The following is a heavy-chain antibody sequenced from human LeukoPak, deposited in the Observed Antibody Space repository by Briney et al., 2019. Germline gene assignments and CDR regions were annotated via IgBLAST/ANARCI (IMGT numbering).Heavy chain of an antibody. CDR3: ARDGSITMVRGATRHGMDV. CDR1: GGSISSGGYY. CDR2: IYYSGST. V-gene: IGHV4-31*03. Sequence: SQTLSLTCTVSGGSISSGGYYWSWIRRHPGKGLEWIGYIYYSGSTYYNPSLKSRVTISVDTSKNQFSLKLSSVTAADTAVYYCARDGSITMVRGATRHGMDVWGKGTTVTVSS. J-gene: IGHJ6*04. D-gene: IGHD3-10*01.